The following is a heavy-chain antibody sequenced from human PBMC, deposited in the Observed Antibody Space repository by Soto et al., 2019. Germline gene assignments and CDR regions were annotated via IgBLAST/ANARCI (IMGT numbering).Heavy chain of an antibody. J-gene: IGHJ5*02. Sequence: QVQLVQSGAEVRKPGSSVKVSCKASGGTFSSYAINWVRQAPGQGLEWMGGIIPMFGTTKYAQRFQGRLTVSAEESTSTAYMELSSLRSEDTAGYYCARGVVVVAASQLGWFDPWGQGTLVTVSS. D-gene: IGHD2-15*01. CDR3: ARGVVVVAASQLGWFDP. CDR1: GGTFSSYA. CDR2: IIPMFGTT. V-gene: IGHV1-69*01.